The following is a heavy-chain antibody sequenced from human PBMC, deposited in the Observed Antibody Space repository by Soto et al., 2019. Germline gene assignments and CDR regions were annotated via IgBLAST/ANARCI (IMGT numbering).Heavy chain of an antibody. CDR1: GGSISSYY. J-gene: IGHJ4*02. CDR2: IYYSGST. D-gene: IGHD1-20*01. V-gene: IGHV4-59*01. CDR3: AGIYDYFFDY. Sequence: SEALSLTCTVSGGSISSYYWSWIRQPPGKGLEWIGYIYYSGSTNYNPSLKSRVTISVDTSKNQFSLKLSSVTAADTAVYYCAGIYDYFFDYWGQGTLVTVSS.